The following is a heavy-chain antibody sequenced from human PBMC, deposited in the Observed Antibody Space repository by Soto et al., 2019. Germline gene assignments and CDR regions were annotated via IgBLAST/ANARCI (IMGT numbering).Heavy chain of an antibody. D-gene: IGHD1-26*01. CDR1: GFTFSSYS. V-gene: IGHV3-21*01. CDR2: ISSSSSYI. J-gene: IGHJ4*02. CDR3: ARDRFGSGSYVSGFDY. Sequence: GGSLRLSCAASGFTFSSYSMNWVRQAPGKGLEWVSSISSSSSYIYYADSVKGRFTISRDNAKNSLYLQMNSLRAEDTAVYYCARDRFGSGSYVSGFDYWGQGTLVTVSS.